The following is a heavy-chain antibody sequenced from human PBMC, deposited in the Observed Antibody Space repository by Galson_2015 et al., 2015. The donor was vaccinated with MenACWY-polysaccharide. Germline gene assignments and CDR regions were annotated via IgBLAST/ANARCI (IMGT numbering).Heavy chain of an antibody. CDR2: VVPLLGTT. CDR1: GGTLNNYA. D-gene: IGHD4-17*01. CDR3: GRTYGDYSSGMDV. V-gene: IGHV1-69*10. Sequence: SVKVSCKASGGTLNNYAVVWVRQAPGQGLEWVGGVVPLLGTTTYAQKLQDRVTITADLYTSTAYMELINLRSGDTAVYYCGRTYGDYSSGMDVWCPGTTVTVSS. J-gene: IGHJ6*02.